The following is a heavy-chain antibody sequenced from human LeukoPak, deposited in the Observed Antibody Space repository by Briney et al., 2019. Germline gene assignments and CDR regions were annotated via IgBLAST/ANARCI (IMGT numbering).Heavy chain of an antibody. CDR2: INHSGST. J-gene: IGHJ4*02. Sequence: PSETLSLTCAVYGGSFSGYYWSWIRQPPGKGLEWIGEINHSGSTNYNPSLKSRVTMSVDTSKNQFSLKLSSVTAADTAVYYCASQSFDFWSGYFDYWGQGTLVTVSS. V-gene: IGHV4-34*01. CDR1: GGSFSGYY. CDR3: ASQSFDFWSGYFDY. D-gene: IGHD3-3*01.